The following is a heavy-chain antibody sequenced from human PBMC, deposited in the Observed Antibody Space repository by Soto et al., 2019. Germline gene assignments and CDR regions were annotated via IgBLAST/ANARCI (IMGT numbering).Heavy chain of an antibody. CDR1: GGSIRSSNW. D-gene: IGHD1-26*01. CDR2: IYHSGST. J-gene: IGHJ6*02. Sequence: SETLSLTCAVSGGSIRSSNWWRWVRQPPGKGLEWIGEIYHSGSTNYNPSLKSRVTISVDKSKNQFSLKLSSVTAADTAVYYCARVSGSYYYGMDVWGQGTTVTVSS. V-gene: IGHV4-4*02. CDR3: ARVSGSYYYGMDV.